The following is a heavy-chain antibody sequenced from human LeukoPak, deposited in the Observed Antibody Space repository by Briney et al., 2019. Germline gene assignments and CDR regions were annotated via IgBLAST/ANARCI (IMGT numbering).Heavy chain of an antibody. V-gene: IGHV4-34*01. CDR3: ARYSYGKFDY. D-gene: IGHD5-18*01. Sequence: PSETLSLTCAVYGGSFSGYYWSWIRQPPGKGLEWIGEINHSGSTNYNPSLKSQVTISVDTSKNQFSLKLSSVTAADTAVYYCARYSYGKFDYWGQGTLVTVSS. J-gene: IGHJ4*02. CDR2: INHSGST. CDR1: GGSFSGYY.